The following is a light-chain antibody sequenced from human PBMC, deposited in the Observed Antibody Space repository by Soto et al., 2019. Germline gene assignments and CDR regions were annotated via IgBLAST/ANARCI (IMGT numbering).Light chain of an antibody. J-gene: IGKJ1*01. CDR1: QGISKY. Sequence: DIQMTQSPSSLSASVGDRVTITCRASQGISKYLAWYQQKPGKVPKLLIYAASTLQSGVPSRFSGSASGTDFTLTISSLQPEDVATYYCQKYNSAPRTFGQGTKVEIK. CDR2: AAS. CDR3: QKYNSAPRT. V-gene: IGKV1-27*01.